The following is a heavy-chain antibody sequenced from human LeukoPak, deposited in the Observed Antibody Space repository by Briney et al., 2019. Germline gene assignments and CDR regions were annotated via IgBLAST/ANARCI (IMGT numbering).Heavy chain of an antibody. J-gene: IGHJ4*02. Sequence: GGSLRLSCAASGFTFNIIAMNWVRQASGTGLEWVSAISGSGISTYYADSVKGRFTISRDNSKNTLYLQINSLRAEDTAVYFCAKDQHGYDKPIDYWGQGTLVTVSS. CDR3: AKDQHGYDKPIDY. D-gene: IGHD5-12*01. CDR1: GFTFNIIA. CDR2: ISGSGIST. V-gene: IGHV3-23*01.